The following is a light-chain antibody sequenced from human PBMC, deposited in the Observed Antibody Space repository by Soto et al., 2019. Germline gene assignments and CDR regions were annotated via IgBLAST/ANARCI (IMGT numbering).Light chain of an antibody. CDR1: RGISSN. V-gene: IGKV3-15*01. J-gene: IGKJ1*01. Sequence: IVMTQSPATLSVSPGERATLSCRASRGISSNLAWYQQKPGQAPRLLIYDASTRATGIPARFSGTGSGTEFTLTISSLQAEDFAVYYCHQYNNWPPWTFCQGTKVDIK. CDR3: HQYNNWPPWT. CDR2: DAS.